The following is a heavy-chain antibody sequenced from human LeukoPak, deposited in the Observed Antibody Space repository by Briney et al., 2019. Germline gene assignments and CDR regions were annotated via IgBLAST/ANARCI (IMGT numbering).Heavy chain of an antibody. J-gene: IGHJ5*02. CDR3: ARVRTYYDFWSGYDWFDP. D-gene: IGHD3-3*01. V-gene: IGHV7-4-1*02. Sequence: ASVKVSCKASGYTFISYSMNWVRQAPGQGLEWMGWINTNTGNPTYAQGFTGRFVFSLDTSVSTAYLQISSLKAEDTAVYYCARVRTYYDFWSGYDWFDPWGQGTLVTVSS. CDR1: GYTFISYS. CDR2: INTNTGNP.